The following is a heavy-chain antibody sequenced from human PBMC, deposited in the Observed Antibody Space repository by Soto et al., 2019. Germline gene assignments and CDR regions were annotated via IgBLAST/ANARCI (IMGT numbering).Heavy chain of an antibody. V-gene: IGHV3-23*01. CDR3: ARRGSGSYYDY. Sequence: EVQLLESGGGLVQPGGSLRLSCAASGFTFSSYAMRWVRQAPVKGLEWVSAIRGSGGSTYYADSVKGRFTISRDNSKNPLYLQMNSLRAEDTAVYYCARRGSGSYYDYWGQGTLVTVSS. J-gene: IGHJ4*02. D-gene: IGHD1-26*01. CDR2: IRGSGGST. CDR1: GFTFSSYA.